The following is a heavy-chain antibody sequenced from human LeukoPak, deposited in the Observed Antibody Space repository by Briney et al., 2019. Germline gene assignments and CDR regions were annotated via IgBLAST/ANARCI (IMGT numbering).Heavy chain of an antibody. D-gene: IGHD2-15*01. V-gene: IGHV3-74*01. CDR3: AREISGRDDY. CDR1: GFTFSSNW. Sequence: PGGSLRLSCAASGFTFSSNWMHWVRQAPGKGLAWVSHINTDGSTTNYADSVKGRFTISRDNNKNTLHLQMNNLRAEDTAVYYCAREISGRDDYWGQGTLVTVSS. CDR2: INTDGSTT. J-gene: IGHJ4*02.